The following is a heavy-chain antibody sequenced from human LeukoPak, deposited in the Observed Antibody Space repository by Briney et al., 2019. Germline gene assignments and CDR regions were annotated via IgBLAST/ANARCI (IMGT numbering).Heavy chain of an antibody. CDR3: ARGFMNWSYYFDY. Sequence: PGGSLRPSCAASGFTFSDYYMTWIRQAPGKGLEWVSYISSSSSSIYYADSVKGRFTISRDNAKNSLYLQMNSLRAEDTALYYCARGFMNWSYYFDYWGQGTLVTVSS. V-gene: IGHV3-11*01. J-gene: IGHJ4*02. D-gene: IGHD3/OR15-3a*01. CDR2: ISSSSSSI. CDR1: GFTFSDYY.